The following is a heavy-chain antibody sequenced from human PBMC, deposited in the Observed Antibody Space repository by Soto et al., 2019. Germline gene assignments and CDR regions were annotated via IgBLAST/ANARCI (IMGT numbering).Heavy chain of an antibody. J-gene: IGHJ3*02. Sequence: ASVKVSCKASGYTFTSYYMHWVRQAPGQGLEWMGIINPSGGSTSYAQKFQGRVTMTRDMSTSTVYMELSSLRSEDTAVYYCASRYYDSSGYYYAFDIWGQGTMVTVSS. D-gene: IGHD3-22*01. V-gene: IGHV1-46*01. CDR3: ASRYYDSSGYYYAFDI. CDR1: GYTFTSYY. CDR2: INPSGGST.